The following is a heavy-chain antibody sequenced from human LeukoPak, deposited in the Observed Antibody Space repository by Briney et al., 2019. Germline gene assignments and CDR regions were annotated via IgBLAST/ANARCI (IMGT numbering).Heavy chain of an antibody. D-gene: IGHD3-10*02. CDR2: IIINGGST. Sequence: GGSLRLSCAASGFTFSSYAMHWFRQAPGKGLEYFSAIIINGGSTYYANSVKGRFTISRDNSKNTLYLQMGSLRAEDMAVYYCARVSLTYYYVDYWGQGTLVTVSS. CDR1: GFTFSSYA. CDR3: ARVSLTYYYVDY. J-gene: IGHJ4*02. V-gene: IGHV3-64*01.